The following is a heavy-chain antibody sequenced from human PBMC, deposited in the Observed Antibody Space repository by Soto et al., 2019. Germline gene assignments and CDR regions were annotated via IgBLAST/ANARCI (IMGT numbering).Heavy chain of an antibody. CDR3: AKESSSGWYYFDY. CDR1: GYTFSDYA. Sequence: ASVKVSCKASGYTFSDYAIHWVRQAPGQRPEWMGWINAGNGNTKYSQKFQGRVTITRDTSASTAYMELSGLRSEDTAVYYCAKESSSGWYYFDYWGQGTLVTV. J-gene: IGHJ4*02. CDR2: INAGNGNT. D-gene: IGHD6-19*01. V-gene: IGHV1-3*01.